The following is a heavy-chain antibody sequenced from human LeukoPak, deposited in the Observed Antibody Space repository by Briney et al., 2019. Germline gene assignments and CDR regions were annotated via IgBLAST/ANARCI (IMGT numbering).Heavy chain of an antibody. Sequence: SETLSLTCAVYGGSFSGYYWSWIRQPPGKGLEWIGEINHSGSTNYNPSLKSRVTISVDTSKNQFSLKLSSVTAADTAVYYCARSTVTTGTQRNNFDYWGQGTLVTVSS. V-gene: IGHV4-34*01. D-gene: IGHD4-17*01. CDR2: INHSGST. CDR1: GGSFSGYY. CDR3: ARSTVTTGTQRNNFDY. J-gene: IGHJ4*02.